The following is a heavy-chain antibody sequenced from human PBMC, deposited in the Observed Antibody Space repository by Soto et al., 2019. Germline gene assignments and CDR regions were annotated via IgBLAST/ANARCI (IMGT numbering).Heavy chain of an antibody. CDR2: ISGSTGST. CDR1: GFTFTTYA. D-gene: IGHD1-26*01. CDR3: AKDPSRIVGAT. V-gene: IGHV3-23*01. J-gene: IGHJ4*02. Sequence: EVQLLESGGGLVQPGGSLRLSCVASGFTFTTYAMSWVRQAPGKGLEWVSTISGSTGSTYHADSMKGRFTISRDNSKNTLYLQMNSLRAEDTAVYYCAKDPSRIVGATWGQGTLVTVSS.